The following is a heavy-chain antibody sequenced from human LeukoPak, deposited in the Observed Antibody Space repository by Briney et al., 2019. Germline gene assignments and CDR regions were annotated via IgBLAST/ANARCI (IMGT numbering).Heavy chain of an antibody. V-gene: IGHV4-59*01. Sequence: SENLSLTCTVSGGSISSYYWSWIRQPPGKGLEWIGYIYYSGSTNYNPSLKSRVTISVDTSKNQFSLKLSSVTAADTAVYYCAKGLRHGAFDVWGQGTMVTVSS. CDR3: AKGLRHGAFDV. D-gene: IGHD4-17*01. J-gene: IGHJ3*01. CDR1: GGSISSYY. CDR2: IYYSGST.